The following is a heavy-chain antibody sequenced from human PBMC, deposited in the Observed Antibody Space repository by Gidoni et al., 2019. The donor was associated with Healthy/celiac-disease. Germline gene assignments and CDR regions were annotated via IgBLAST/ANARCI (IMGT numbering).Heavy chain of an antibody. D-gene: IGHD2-2*01. CDR1: GFTFSSYA. Sequence: EVQLLASGGGLVQPGGSLRLSCAASGFTFSSYAMSWVRQAPGKGLEWVSAISGSGSSTYYADSVKGRFTISRDNSKNTLYLQMNSLRAEDTAVYYCAKDVGYCSSTSCMIFDYWGQGTLVTVSS. CDR3: AKDVGYCSSTSCMIFDY. CDR2: ISGSGSST. V-gene: IGHV3-23*01. J-gene: IGHJ4*02.